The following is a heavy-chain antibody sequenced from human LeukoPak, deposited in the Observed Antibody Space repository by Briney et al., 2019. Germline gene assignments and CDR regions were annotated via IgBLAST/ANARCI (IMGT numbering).Heavy chain of an antibody. CDR1: GGTFSSYA. D-gene: IGHD2-2*03. CDR2: ITPIFGTA. Sequence: ASVKVSCKASGGTFSSYAISWVRQAPGQGLEWMGGITPIFGTANYAQKFQGRVTITTDESTSTAYMELSSLRSEDTAVYYCASYGYCSSTSCYGEDKDALDIWGQGTMVTVSS. V-gene: IGHV1-69*05. J-gene: IGHJ3*02. CDR3: ASYGYCSSTSCYGEDKDALDI.